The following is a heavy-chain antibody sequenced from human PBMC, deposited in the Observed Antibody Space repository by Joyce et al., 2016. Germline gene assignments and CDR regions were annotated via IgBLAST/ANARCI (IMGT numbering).Heavy chain of an antibody. CDR3: ARNTPEYSRSYYWYPDL. D-gene: IGHD6-6*01. V-gene: IGHV4-59*01. Sequence: QVQLQESGPGLVKPSETLSLTCTVSGDSINNYYWSWIRQPPGKELEWIGYIYYTGSTNYNPSLTSRVTISVDMSKNQFSLKLNSVTAADTAVYYCARNTPEYSRSYYWYPDLWGRGSLVAVSS. J-gene: IGHJ2*01. CDR1: GDSINNYY. CDR2: IYYTGST.